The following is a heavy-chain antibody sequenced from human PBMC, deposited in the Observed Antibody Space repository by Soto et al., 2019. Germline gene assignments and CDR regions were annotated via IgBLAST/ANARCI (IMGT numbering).Heavy chain of an antibody. CDR3: VQLWSTFYYYYGMDV. J-gene: IGHJ6*02. V-gene: IGHV3-64D*08. CDR2: ISSNGGST. CDR1: GFTFSNYA. D-gene: IGHD5-18*01. Sequence: GGSLRLSCSASGFTFSNYAMHWVRQAPGKGLEYVSAISSNGGSTYYADSVKGRFTISRDNSKNTLYLQMSSLRAEDTAVYYCVQLWSTFYYYYGMDVWGQGTTVTVSS.